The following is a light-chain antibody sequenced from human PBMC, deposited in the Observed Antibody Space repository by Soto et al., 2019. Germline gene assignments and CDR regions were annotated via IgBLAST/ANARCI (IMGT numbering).Light chain of an antibody. CDR3: QQLNGYPLT. Sequence: DVPLTQSPSFLSASVGDRVSITCRASQDISTYLAWYQQKPGKAPKLLIYAASTLQTGVPSRFSGSGSGTEFTLTISGLQAEDFATFFCQQLNGYPLTFGGGTKVEI. V-gene: IGKV1-9*01. J-gene: IGKJ4*01. CDR2: AAS. CDR1: QDISTY.